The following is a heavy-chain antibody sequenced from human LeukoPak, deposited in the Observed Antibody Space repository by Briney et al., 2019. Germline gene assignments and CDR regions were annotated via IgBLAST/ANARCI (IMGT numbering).Heavy chain of an antibody. D-gene: IGHD3-10*01. CDR3: ARSEVRGPHMDNWFDP. CDR1: GGTXSSYA. V-gene: IGHV1-69*01. Sequence: GSSVKVSCKASGGTXSSYAISGVRQAPGQGLEWMGGIIPIFGTANYAQKFQGRVTITADESTSTAYMELSSLRSEDTAVYYCARSEVRGPHMDNWFDPWGQGTLVTVSS. CDR2: IIPIFGTA. J-gene: IGHJ5*02.